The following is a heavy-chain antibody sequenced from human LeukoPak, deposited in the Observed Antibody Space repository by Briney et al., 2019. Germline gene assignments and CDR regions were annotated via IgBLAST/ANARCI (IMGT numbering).Heavy chain of an antibody. D-gene: IGHD3-22*01. V-gene: IGHV1-18*01. J-gene: IGHJ4*02. CDR3: ARGSYYDSSGPIDY. CDR1: GYTFTSYG. Sequence: ASVKVSCKASGYTFTSYGISWVGQAPGQGLEWMGWISAYNGNTNYAQKLQGRVTMTTDTSTSTAYMELRSLRSDDTAVYYCARGSYYDSSGPIDYWGQGTLVTVSS. CDR2: ISAYNGNT.